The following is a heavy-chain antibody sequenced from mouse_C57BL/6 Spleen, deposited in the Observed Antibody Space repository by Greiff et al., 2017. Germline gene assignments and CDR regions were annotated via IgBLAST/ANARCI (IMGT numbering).Heavy chain of an antibody. J-gene: IGHJ1*03. Sequence: QVQLQQSGAELVKPGASVKLSCKASGYTFTEYTIHWVKQRSGQGLEWIGWFYPGSGSIKYNEKFKDKATLTADKSSSTVYIELSRLTSEDSAVYFCARHEGGIYYDYDDWYFDVWGTGTTVTVSS. CDR3: ARHEGGIYYDYDDWYFDV. CDR2: FYPGSGSI. CDR1: GYTFTEYT. V-gene: IGHV1-62-2*01. D-gene: IGHD2-4*01.